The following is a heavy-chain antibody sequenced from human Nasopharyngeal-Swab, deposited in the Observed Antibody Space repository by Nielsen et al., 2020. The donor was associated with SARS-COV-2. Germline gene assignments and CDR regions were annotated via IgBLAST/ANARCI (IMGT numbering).Heavy chain of an antibody. J-gene: IGHJ4*02. CDR3: ARLVDPPRRNYYEAFDY. Sequence: GSLRLSCTVSGGSISTTTYYWAWIRQPPGKGLEWIESIYYNENTYYNPSLKSRVTISIDTSKNQFSLKLNSVSAADTAVYYCARLVDPPRRNYYEAFDYWGQGTLVTVSS. CDR1: GGSISTTTYY. D-gene: IGHD3-22*01. V-gene: IGHV4-39*01. CDR2: IYYNENT.